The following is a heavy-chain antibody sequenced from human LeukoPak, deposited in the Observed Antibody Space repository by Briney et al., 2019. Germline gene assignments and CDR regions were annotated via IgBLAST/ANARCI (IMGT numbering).Heavy chain of an antibody. D-gene: IGHD6-19*01. J-gene: IGHJ2*01. V-gene: IGHV3-30*18. Sequence: GGSLRLSCAASGITFSSYGMHWVRQAPGQGLEWVAIISYDGSNKYYADSVQGRFTISRDNSKNTLYLQMNSLRAEDTAVYYCAKDLGGGSGCYDLWGRGTLVTVSS. CDR2: ISYDGSNK. CDR3: AKDLGGGSGCYDL. CDR1: GITFSSYG.